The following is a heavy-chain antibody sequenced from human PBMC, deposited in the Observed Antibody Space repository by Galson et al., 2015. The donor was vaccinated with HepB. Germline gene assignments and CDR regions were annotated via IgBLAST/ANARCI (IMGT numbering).Heavy chain of an antibody. Sequence: CAISGDSVSSNSAVWNWIRQSPSRGLEWLGRTYYRSKWYKDYALFVKSRITINADTSRNQTSLQLNSMTPEDTAVHYCAYGVDVWGQGTTVTVSS. CDR2: TYYRSKWYK. CDR1: GDSVSSNSAV. CDR3: AYGVDV. V-gene: IGHV6-1*01. J-gene: IGHJ6*02.